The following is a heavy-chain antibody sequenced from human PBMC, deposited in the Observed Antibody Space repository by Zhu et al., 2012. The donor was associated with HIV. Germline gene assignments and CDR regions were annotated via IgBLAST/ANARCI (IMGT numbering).Heavy chain of an antibody. Sequence: QVQLQESGPGLVKPSETLSLTCSVTGGSVSSINYYWGWIRQPPEGLEFIGYNYYSGTSVYNPSVNSRVTISVDTSKNQFSLRLTSVTAADTAVYYCARLSPPTAVTEYYFDXWAEESSSPS. V-gene: IGHV4-61*01. CDR3: ARLSPPTAVTEYYFDX. J-gene: IGHJ4*01. CDR1: GGSVSSINYY. CDR2: NYYSGTS. D-gene: IGHD6-19*01.